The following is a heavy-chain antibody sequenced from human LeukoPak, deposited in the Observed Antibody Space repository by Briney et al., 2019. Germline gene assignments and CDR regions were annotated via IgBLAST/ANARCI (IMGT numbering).Heavy chain of an antibody. CDR3: ARPGGYASTAAVFDY. CDR2: TNPSGGST. Sequence: ASVKVSCKASGYTFTSYYMHWVRQAPGQGLEWMGITNPSGGSTSYAQKFQGRVTMTRDTSTSTVYMELSSLRSEDTAVYYCARPGGYASTAAVFDYWGQGTLVTVSS. D-gene: IGHD5-12*01. J-gene: IGHJ4*02. V-gene: IGHV1-46*01. CDR1: GYTFTSYY.